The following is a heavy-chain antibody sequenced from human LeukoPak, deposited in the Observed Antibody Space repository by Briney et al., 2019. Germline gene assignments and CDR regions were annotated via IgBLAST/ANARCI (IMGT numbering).Heavy chain of an antibody. CDR2: ISGYNGHT. J-gene: IGHJ3*02. Sequence: GASVKVSCKASGYTFTSYGISWVRQAPGQGLEWMGWISGYNGHTKYAQKFQGRATMTTDTSTSTAYMELRSLRSDDTAVYYCARVQADSSGYEFEDAFDIWGQGTMVTVSS. CDR1: GYTFTSYG. CDR3: ARVQADSSGYEFEDAFDI. D-gene: IGHD3-22*01. V-gene: IGHV1-18*01.